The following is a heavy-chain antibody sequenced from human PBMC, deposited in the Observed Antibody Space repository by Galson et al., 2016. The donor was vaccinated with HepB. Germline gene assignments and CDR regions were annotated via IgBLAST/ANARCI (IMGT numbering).Heavy chain of an antibody. CDR3: ARGTYSYGYY. CDR1: GFTFSSYP. D-gene: IGHD5-18*01. Sequence: SLRLSCAASGFTFSSYPLHWVRQAPGKGLEWVALISYDVSSKYSADSVKGRFTISRDNSKNTLYTQMNSLRAEDTAVYYCARGTYSYGYYWGQGTLVTVSS. J-gene: IGHJ4*02. V-gene: IGHV3-30*04. CDR2: ISYDVSSK.